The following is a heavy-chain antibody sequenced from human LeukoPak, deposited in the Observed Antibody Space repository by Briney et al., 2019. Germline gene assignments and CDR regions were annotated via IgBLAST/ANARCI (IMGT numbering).Heavy chain of an antibody. D-gene: IGHD3-10*01. Sequence: ASVKVSCKASGYTFTGYYMHWVRQAPGQGLEWMGWINPNSGGTNYAQKFQGWVTMTRDTSISTAYMELSRLRSDDTAVYYCARGSITMVRGVISPNWFDPWGQGTPVTVSS. CDR3: ARGSITMVRGVISPNWFDP. V-gene: IGHV1-2*04. CDR1: GYTFTGYY. J-gene: IGHJ5*02. CDR2: INPNSGGT.